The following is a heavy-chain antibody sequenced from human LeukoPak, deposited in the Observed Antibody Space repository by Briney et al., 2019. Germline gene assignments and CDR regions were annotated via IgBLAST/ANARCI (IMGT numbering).Heavy chain of an antibody. J-gene: IGHJ6*03. D-gene: IGHD2-15*01. CDR1: GFTFSSYS. V-gene: IGHV3-30*02. Sequence: GETLRLSCTASGFTFSSYSMYWVRHAPGQGLEWEAYIRYDGSDGQYAHSVKGRFLISRVSSQKMLYSQKISLIAAATAVFYFAKERCSDGIVFLYHYMGVWGKGPTVTLSS. CDR2: IRYDGSDG. CDR3: AKERCSDGIVFLYHYMGV.